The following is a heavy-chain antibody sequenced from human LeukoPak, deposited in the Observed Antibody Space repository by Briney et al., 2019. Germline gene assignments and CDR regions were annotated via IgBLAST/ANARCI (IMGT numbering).Heavy chain of an antibody. D-gene: IGHD4-17*01. V-gene: IGHV3-21*01. CDR1: GFTFSTYS. CDR3: ARVAHGDYYAFDI. Sequence: GGSLRLSCAASGFTFSTYSMNWVRQAPGKGLEWVSSITRSSYIYYADSVKGRFTISRDNAKNSLYLQMNSLRAEDTAVYYCARVAHGDYYAFDIWGQGTMVTVSS. CDR2: ITRSSYI. J-gene: IGHJ3*02.